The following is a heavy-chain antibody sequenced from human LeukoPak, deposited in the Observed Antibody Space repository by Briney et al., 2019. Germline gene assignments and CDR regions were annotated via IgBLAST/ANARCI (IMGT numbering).Heavy chain of an antibody. Sequence: GSLRLSCAASGFTFSSYSMNWVRQAPGKGLEWVANIKSDGSEKYYVDSVEGRFTISRDNARNTLSLQMDSLRGEDTAVYYCVRALGSPTADHWGQGTLVTVPS. D-gene: IGHD3-16*01. CDR1: GFTFSSYS. J-gene: IGHJ4*02. CDR2: IKSDGSEK. CDR3: VRALGSPTADH. V-gene: IGHV3-7*01.